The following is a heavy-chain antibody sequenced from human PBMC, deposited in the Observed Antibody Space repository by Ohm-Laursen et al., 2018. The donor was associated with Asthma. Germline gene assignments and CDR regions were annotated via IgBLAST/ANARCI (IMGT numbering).Heavy chain of an antibody. CDR3: ARVHGSGSYRDY. CDR2: MNPNSGNT. J-gene: IGHJ4*02. Sequence: ASMKVSCKASGYTFTSYDINWVRQATGQGLEWMGWMNPNSGNTGYAQKFQGRVTMTRNTSISTAYMELSSLRSEDTAVYYCARVHGSGSYRDYWGQGTLVTVSS. D-gene: IGHD3-10*01. V-gene: IGHV1-8*01. CDR1: GYTFTSYD.